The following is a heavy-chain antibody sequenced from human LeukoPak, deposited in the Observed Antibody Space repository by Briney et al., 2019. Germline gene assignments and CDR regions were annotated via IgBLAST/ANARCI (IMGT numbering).Heavy chain of an antibody. J-gene: IGHJ4*02. CDR3: AREGGLGYCSSATCSGDQ. CDR2: IRNKENGETT. D-gene: IGHD2-2*01. V-gene: IGHV3-49*03. CDR1: GFTFGDSA. Sequence: GGSLRLSCTASGFTFGDSAMSWFRQAPGKGLEWVGFIRNKENGETTDYAASVKGRFTISRDDSKSIAYLQMNSLKTEDTAVYYCAREGGLGYCSSATCSGDQWGQGTLVTVSS.